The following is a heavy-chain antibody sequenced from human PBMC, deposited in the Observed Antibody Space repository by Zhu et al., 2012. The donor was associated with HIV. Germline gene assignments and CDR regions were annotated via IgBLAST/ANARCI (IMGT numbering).Heavy chain of an antibody. CDR3: ARVSSRYYNYYMDV. CDR1: AGSISSGDYY. CDR2: IYYSGST. Sequence: QVQLQESGPGLVEPSQTLSLTCTVSAGSISSGDYYWSWIRQPPGKGLEWIGYIYYSGSTYYNPSLKSRVTISVDTSKNQFSLKLSSVTAADTTVYFXARVSSRYYNYYMDVXGTKGTTVTVSS. J-gene: IGHJ6*03. V-gene: IGHV4-30-4*08. D-gene: IGHD6-6*01.